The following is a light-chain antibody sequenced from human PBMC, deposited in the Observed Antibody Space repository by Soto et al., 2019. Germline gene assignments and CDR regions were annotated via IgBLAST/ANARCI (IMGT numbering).Light chain of an antibody. CDR1: NIGSKS. V-gene: IGLV3-21*04. J-gene: IGLJ2*01. CDR2: YDS. Sequence: SYELTQPPSVSVAPGKTARITCGGNNIGSKSVHWYQQKPGQAPVLVIYYDSDRPSGIPERFSGSNSGNTATLTISRVEAGDEADYYCQVWDSSSRVVFGGGTKLTFL. CDR3: QVWDSSSRVV.